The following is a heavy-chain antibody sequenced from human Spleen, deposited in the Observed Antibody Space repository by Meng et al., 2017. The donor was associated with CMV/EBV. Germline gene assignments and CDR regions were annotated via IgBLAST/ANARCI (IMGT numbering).Heavy chain of an antibody. CDR3: AREVLVLLAPQQRRPDAFDV. CDR2: IFYSGSI. CDR1: GGSVTTYY. Sequence: SETLSLTCTVSGGSVTTYYWSWIRQPPGKGLEWIAYIFYSGSINYNPSLKSRVTISVDTSKNQFSLKLSSLTAADTAVYYCAREVLVLLAPQQRRPDAFDVWGQGTKV. J-gene: IGHJ3*01. V-gene: IGHV4-59*02. D-gene: IGHD3-10*01.